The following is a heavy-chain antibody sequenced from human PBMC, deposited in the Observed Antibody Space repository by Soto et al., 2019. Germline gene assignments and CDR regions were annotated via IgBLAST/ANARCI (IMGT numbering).Heavy chain of an antibody. D-gene: IGHD1-26*01. CDR1: CGSISSSSYY. J-gene: IGHJ4*02. V-gene: IGHV4-39*01. CDR3: ARHGGIPLLSH. Sequence: SETLSLTCTVSCGSISSSSYYWGWIRQPPGKGLEWIGSIYYSGSTYYNPSLKSRVTISVDTSKNQFSLKLSSVTAADTAVYYCARHGGIPLLSHWGQGTLVTVSS. CDR2: IYYSGST.